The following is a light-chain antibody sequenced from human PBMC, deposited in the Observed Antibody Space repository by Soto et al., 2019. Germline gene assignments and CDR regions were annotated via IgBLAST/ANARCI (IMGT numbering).Light chain of an antibody. CDR3: CSYAVCYTLYI. Sequence: QSVVTQPRSVSGSPGQSVTISCTGNSSDVGGYNYVSWYQQHPGKAPKPKIYDVSKRPSGVPDRFSGSKSGNTASLTISGLQAEDEADYYCCSYAVCYTLYIFGTGTNITVL. CDR2: DVS. CDR1: SSDVGGYNY. V-gene: IGLV2-11*01. J-gene: IGLJ1*01.